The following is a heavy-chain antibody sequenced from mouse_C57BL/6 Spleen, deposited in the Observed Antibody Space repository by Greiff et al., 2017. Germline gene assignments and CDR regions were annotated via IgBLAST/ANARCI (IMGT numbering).Heavy chain of an antibody. Sequence: EVMLVESGGGLVKPGGSLKLSCAASGFTFSDYGMHWVRQAPEKGLEWVAYISSGSSTIYYADTVKGRFTISRDNAKNTLFLQMTSLRSEDTAMYYCARGKNDYDYAMDYWGQGTSVTVSS. V-gene: IGHV5-17*01. D-gene: IGHD2-4*01. CDR3: ARGKNDYDYAMDY. CDR2: ISSGSSTI. CDR1: GFTFSDYG. J-gene: IGHJ4*01.